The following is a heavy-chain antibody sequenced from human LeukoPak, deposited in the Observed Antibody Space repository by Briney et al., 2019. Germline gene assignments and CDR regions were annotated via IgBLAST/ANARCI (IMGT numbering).Heavy chain of an antibody. CDR2: IQNSVTSY. CDR3: VRSPQLDP. J-gene: IGHJ5*02. Sequence: PSETLSLTCSVSGGSISSYYWSWVRQPPGKGLEWIGYIQNSVTSYTDNPSLQSRVTISVDTSKNQFSLRVTSVTAADTAVYYCVRSPQLDPWGQETLVTVSS. V-gene: IGHV4-59*01. CDR1: GGSISSYY.